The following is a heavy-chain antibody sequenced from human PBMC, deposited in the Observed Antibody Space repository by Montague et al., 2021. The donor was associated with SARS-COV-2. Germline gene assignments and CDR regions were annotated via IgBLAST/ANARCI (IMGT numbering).Heavy chain of an antibody. CDR2: IYYSGST. Sequence: SETLSLTCTVSGGSISSSSYYWGRLRQPPGKGLEWIGSIYYSGSTYYNPSLKSRVTISVDTSKNQFSLKLSSVTAADTAVYYCVEIVGAADYWGQGTLVTVSS. CDR1: GGSISSSSYY. J-gene: IGHJ4*02. CDR3: VEIVGAADY. D-gene: IGHD1-26*01. V-gene: IGHV4-39*01.